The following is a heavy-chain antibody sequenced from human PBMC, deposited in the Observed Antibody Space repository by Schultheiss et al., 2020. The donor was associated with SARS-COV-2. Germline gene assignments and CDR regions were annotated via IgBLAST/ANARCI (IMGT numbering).Heavy chain of an antibody. V-gene: IGHV3-23*01. CDR1: GFTFSSYA. Sequence: GESLKISCAASGFTFSSYAMSWVRQAPGKGLEWVSAISNSGRSTNYADSVRGRFTISRDNTKNTLYLQMDSLRAEDTAVYYCAKDLLGYFDWLFRDYFDYWGQGTLVTVSS. D-gene: IGHD3-9*01. CDR3: AKDLLGYFDWLFRDYFDY. J-gene: IGHJ4*02. CDR2: ISNSGRST.